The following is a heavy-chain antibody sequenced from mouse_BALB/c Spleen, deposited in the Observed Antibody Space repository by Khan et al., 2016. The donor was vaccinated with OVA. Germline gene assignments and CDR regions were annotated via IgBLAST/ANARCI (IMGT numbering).Heavy chain of an antibody. D-gene: IGHD1-1*01. V-gene: IGHV1-9*01. CDR2: ILPGSGRN. Sequence: VKLQQSGAELMKPGASVKISCKATGYTFSSYWIEWVKQRPGHGLEWIGEILPGSGRNNYNEKFKGKATFTADTSSNTAYMQLSSLTSEDSAVDYCARGNYYGSSSWVGYWGQGTLVTVSA. CDR3: ARGNYYGSSSWVGY. J-gene: IGHJ3*01. CDR1: GYTFSSYW.